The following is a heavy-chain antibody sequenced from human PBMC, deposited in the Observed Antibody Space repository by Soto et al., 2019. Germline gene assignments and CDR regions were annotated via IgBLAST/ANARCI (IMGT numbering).Heavy chain of an antibody. V-gene: IGHV3-30*18. CDR3: AKDVGYIVLVPVFDY. D-gene: IGHD2-2*01. Sequence: QVQLVESGGGVVQPGRSPRLSCAASGFTFSSYGMHWVRQAPGKGLEWVAVISYDGSNKYYADSVKGRFTISRDNSKNTLYLQMNSLRAEDTAVYYCAKDVGYIVLVPVFDYWGQGTLVTVSS. CDR1: GFTFSSYG. CDR2: ISYDGSNK. J-gene: IGHJ4*02.